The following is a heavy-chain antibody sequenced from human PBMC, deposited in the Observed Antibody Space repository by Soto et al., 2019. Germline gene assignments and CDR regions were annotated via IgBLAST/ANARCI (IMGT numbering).Heavy chain of an antibody. CDR3: ARDPRYYDILTGYPDYYYGMDV. V-gene: IGHV1-69*13. Sequence: SVKVSCKASGGTFSSYAISWVRQAPGQGLEWMGGIIPIFGTANYAQKFQGRVTITADESTSTAYMELSSLRSEDTAVYYCARDPRYYDILTGYPDYYYGMDVWGQGTTVTVSS. CDR2: IIPIFGTA. J-gene: IGHJ6*02. D-gene: IGHD3-9*01. CDR1: GGTFSSYA.